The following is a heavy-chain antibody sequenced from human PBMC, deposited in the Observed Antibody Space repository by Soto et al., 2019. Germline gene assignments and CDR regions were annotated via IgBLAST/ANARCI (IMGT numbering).Heavy chain of an antibody. J-gene: IGHJ4*02. CDR1: GFSLSTYGVG. V-gene: IGHV2-5*02. Sequence: QITLKESGPTLVKPTQTLTLTCTFSGFSLSTYGVGVGWIRQPPGKALEWLALIYWDDDTRFSPSLNSRLAITKDTSKSQVVLTMTHMDPVDTVTYYCAHRPGFSMAFDYWGPGSLVTVSS. CDR2: IYWDDDT. D-gene: IGHD3-10*01. CDR3: AHRPGFSMAFDY.